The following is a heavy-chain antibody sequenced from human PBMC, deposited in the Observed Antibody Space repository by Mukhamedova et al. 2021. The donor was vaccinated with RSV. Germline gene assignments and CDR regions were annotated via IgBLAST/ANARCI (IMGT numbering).Heavy chain of an antibody. Sequence: GKGLEWVGRIRSKANSYATAYAASVKGRFTISRDDSKNTAYLQMNSLKTEDTAVYYCTRHVKDIVVVPAGFDIWGQGTMVTVSS. J-gene: IGHJ3*02. CDR3: TRHVKDIVVVPAGFDI. V-gene: IGHV3-73*01. CDR2: IRSKANSYAT. D-gene: IGHD2-2*01.